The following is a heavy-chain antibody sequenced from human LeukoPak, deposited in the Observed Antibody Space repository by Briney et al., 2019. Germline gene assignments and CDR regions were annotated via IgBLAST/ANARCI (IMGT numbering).Heavy chain of an antibody. Sequence: GGSLRLSCAASGFXFSSYEINWVRQAPGRGLEWVSYISGSGVTMYYADSVKGRFTISRDDAKNSLYLQMNSLRAEDTAVYYCAREDIRLDYFDYWGQGTLVTVSS. D-gene: IGHD6-19*01. CDR3: AREDIRLDYFDY. CDR1: GFXFSSYE. CDR2: ISGSGVTM. J-gene: IGHJ4*02. V-gene: IGHV3-48*03.